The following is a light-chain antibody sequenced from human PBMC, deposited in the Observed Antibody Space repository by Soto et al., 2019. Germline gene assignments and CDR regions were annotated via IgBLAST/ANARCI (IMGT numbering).Light chain of an antibody. CDR3: MQPLQSWT. CDR1: QIFLHSNGDNY. Sequence: TTQYTLFLPWTPGDPACISCKSSQIFLHSNGDNYLDWYLQKPGQSPQLLIYLGSNRASGVPDRFSGSGSGTDFTLKISRVEAEDVAVYYCMQPLQSWTFGQGAKVDI. J-gene: IGKJ1*01. V-gene: IGKV2-28*01. CDR2: LGS.